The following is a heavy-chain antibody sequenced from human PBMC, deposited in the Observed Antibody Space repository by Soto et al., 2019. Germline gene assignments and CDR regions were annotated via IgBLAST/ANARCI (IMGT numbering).Heavy chain of an antibody. Sequence: GASVKVSCKASGYTFTSYAMHWVRQAPGQRLEWMGWINAGNGNTKYSQKFQGRVTITRDTSASTAYMELSSLRSEDTAVYYCARLPVFYSGSSNPYSYYYYGMDVWGQGTTVTVSS. CDR1: GYTFTSYA. J-gene: IGHJ6*02. V-gene: IGHV1-3*01. CDR2: INAGNGNT. CDR3: ARLPVFYSGSSNPYSYYYYGMDV. D-gene: IGHD1-26*01.